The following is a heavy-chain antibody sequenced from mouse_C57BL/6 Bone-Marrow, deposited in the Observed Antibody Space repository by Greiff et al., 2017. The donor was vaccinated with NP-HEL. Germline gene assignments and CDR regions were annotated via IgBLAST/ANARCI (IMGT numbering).Heavy chain of an antibody. CDR3: ARAYSGNYFDY. CDR2: ISDGGSYT. D-gene: IGHD2-10*01. CDR1: GFTFSSYA. J-gene: IGHJ2*01. Sequence: EVKLVESGGGLVKPGGSLKLSCAASGFTFSSYAMSWVRQTPEKRLEWVATISDGGSYTYYPDNVKGRFTISRDNAKNNLYLQMSHLKSEDTAMYYCARAYSGNYFDYWGKGTTLTVSS. V-gene: IGHV5-4*03.